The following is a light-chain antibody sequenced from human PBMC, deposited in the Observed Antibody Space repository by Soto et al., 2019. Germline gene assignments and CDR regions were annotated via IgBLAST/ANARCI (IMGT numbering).Light chain of an antibody. CDR1: QSVSSSY. CDR2: DAS. V-gene: IGKV3-20*01. Sequence: EIVLTQSPGTLPLSPGERATLSCRASQSVSSSYLAWYQQKPGQAPRLLIYDASSRATGIPDRFSGSGSGTHFTLTISRLEPEDFAVYYCQQYGSSSTFGGGTKVEIK. J-gene: IGKJ4*01. CDR3: QQYGSSST.